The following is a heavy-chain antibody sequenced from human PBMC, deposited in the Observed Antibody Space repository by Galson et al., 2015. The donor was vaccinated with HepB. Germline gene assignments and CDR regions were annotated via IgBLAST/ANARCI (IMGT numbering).Heavy chain of an antibody. CDR2: TYYRSKWYN. Sequence: CAISGDSVSNYSAAWSWIRQSPSRGLEWLGRTYYRSKWYNDYAVSVKSRITINPDSSKNQFSLQLNSVTPEDTAVYYCARVQSLIVWHFDFWGQGTLVTVSS. V-gene: IGHV6-1*01. J-gene: IGHJ4*02. D-gene: IGHD3-22*01. CDR3: ARVQSLIVWHFDF. CDR1: GDSVSNYSAA.